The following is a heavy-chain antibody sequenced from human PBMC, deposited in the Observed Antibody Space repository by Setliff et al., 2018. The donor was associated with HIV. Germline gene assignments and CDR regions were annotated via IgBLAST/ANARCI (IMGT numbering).Heavy chain of an antibody. V-gene: IGHV4-34*01. D-gene: IGHD1-7*01. CDR2: VNHKGVA. Sequence: PSETLSLTCAVYGGAFSGYYWTWIRQSPGRGLEWIGEVNHKGVANYSPSLMRRATISADTSKNQFSLRLSSVTAADTAVYYCARVRLELRQYWFDSWGQGSPVTVSS. CDR1: GGAFSGYY. CDR3: ARVRLELRQYWFDS. J-gene: IGHJ5*01.